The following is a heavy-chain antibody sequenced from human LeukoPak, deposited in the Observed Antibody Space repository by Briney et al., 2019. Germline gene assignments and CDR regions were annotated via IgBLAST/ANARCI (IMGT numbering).Heavy chain of an antibody. D-gene: IGHD6-13*01. J-gene: IGHJ5*02. CDR1: GYTFTSYD. Sequence: GASVKVPCKASGYTFTSYDINWVRQATGQGLEWMGWMNPNSGNTNYAQKFQGRVTMTRDTSISTAYMELSRLRSDDTAVYYCARDVSSSADDPWGQGTLVTVSS. CDR3: ARDVSSSADDP. CDR2: MNPNSGNT. V-gene: IGHV1-2*02.